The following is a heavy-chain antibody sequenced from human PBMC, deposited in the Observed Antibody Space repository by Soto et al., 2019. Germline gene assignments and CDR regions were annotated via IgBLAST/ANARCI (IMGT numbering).Heavy chain of an antibody. CDR1: GGTFSSYA. J-gene: IGHJ4*02. V-gene: IGHV1-69*13. CDR3: ASSYYDILTGFVD. Sequence: ASVKVSCKASGGTFSSYAISWVRQAPGQGLEWMGGIIPIFGTANYAQKFQGRVTITADESTSTAYMELSSLRSEDTAVYYCASSYYDILTGFVDWGQGTLVTVSS. CDR2: IIPIFGTA. D-gene: IGHD3-9*01.